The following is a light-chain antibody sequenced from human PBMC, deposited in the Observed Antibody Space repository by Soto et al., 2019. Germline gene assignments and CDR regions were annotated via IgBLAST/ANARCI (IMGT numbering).Light chain of an antibody. CDR2: EAS. CDR1: QSVSSSS. Sequence: IVLTQSPGTLSLSPGERATLSCRASQSVSSSSLAWYQQNPGQAPRLLIYEASSRATGIPDRFSGGGSGTDFTLTISRLEPEDFAVYYCQQYRTFGQGTKVDIK. CDR3: QQYRT. V-gene: IGKV3-20*01. J-gene: IGKJ1*01.